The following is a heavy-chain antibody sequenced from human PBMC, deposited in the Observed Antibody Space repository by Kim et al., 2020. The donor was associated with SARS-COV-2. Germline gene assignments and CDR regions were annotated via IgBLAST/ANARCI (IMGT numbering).Heavy chain of an antibody. D-gene: IGHD6-13*01. J-gene: IGHJ6*02. CDR2: ISSSSSYI. CDR1: GFTFSSYS. CDR3: ARERSIAAAGTRYYYGMDV. Sequence: GGSLRLSCAASGFTFSSYSMNWVRQAPGKGLEWVSSISSSSSYIYYADSVKGRFTISRDNAKNSLYLQMNSLRAEDTAVYYCARERSIAAAGTRYYYGMDVWGQGTTVTVSS. V-gene: IGHV3-21*01.